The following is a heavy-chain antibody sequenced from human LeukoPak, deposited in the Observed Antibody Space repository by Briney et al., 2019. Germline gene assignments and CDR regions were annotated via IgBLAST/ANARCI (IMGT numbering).Heavy chain of an antibody. V-gene: IGHV3-30-3*01. CDR1: GFTFSSYA. D-gene: IGHD3-16*02. CDR3: ARPGYVWGSYRYYYYYGMDV. Sequence: QPGRSLRLSCAASGFTFSSYAMHWVRQAPGKGLEWVAVISYDGSNKYYADSVKGRFTISRDNSKNTLYLQMNSLRAEDTAVYYCARPGYVWGSYRYYYYYGMDVWGQGTTVTVSS. CDR2: ISYDGSNK. J-gene: IGHJ6*02.